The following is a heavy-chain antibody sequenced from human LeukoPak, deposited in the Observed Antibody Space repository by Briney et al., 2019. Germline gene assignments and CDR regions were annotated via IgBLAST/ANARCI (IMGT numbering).Heavy chain of an antibody. CDR2: ISGSGGST. V-gene: IGHV3-23*01. Sequence: PGGSLRLSCAASGFTFSSHAMSWVRQAPGKGLEWVSAISGSGGSTYYADSVKGRFTISRDNSKNTLYLQMNSLRAEDTAVYYCAKSAGYSYGFGRFDYWGQGTLVTVSS. CDR3: AKSAGYSYGFGRFDY. CDR1: GFTFSSHA. D-gene: IGHD5-18*01. J-gene: IGHJ4*02.